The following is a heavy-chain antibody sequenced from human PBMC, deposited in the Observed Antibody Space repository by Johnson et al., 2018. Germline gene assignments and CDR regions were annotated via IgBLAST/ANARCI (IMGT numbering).Heavy chain of an antibody. J-gene: IGHJ3*02. Sequence: QVQLQESGPGLVKXSETLSLTCTVSGGSISNYYYSWIRQPPGKGLEWIGYIYYRGRTTNNPSLESRVTISGDPSKNQITLPLSFVPAAHTAGYYCARDRGRHLSFDDFEIWGQGTMVMVSS. CDR3: ARDRGRHLSFDDFEI. D-gene: IGHD3-16*02. V-gene: IGHV4-59*12. CDR2: IYYRGRT. CDR1: GGSISNYY.